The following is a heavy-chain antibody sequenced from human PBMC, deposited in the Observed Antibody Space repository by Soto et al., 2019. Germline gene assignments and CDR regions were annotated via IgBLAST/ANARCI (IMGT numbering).Heavy chain of an antibody. CDR2: FIRSNGVA. V-gene: IGHV3-23*01. J-gene: IGHJ4*02. Sequence: EVQMLESGGYLVQPGGSLRVSCASGFTFRHSTMAWVRQAPGKGLEWVSGFIRSNGVAYYADSVKGRFTISRDNSKNTVFLQMNSLRAEDTAVYYCANGGLHGSIDGGLSYFHHWDQGTLVTVSS. D-gene: IGHD2-15*01. CDR3: ANGGLHGSIDGGLSYFHH. CDR1: GFTFRHST.